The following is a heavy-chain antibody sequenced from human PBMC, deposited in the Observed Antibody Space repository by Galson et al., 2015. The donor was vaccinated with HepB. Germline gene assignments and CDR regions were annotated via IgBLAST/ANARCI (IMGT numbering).Heavy chain of an antibody. Sequence: SETLSLTCTVSGGSISSYYWSWIRQPPGKGLEWIGYIYYSGSTNYNPSLKSRVTISVDTSKNQFSLKLSSVTAADTAVYYCARLGRSSGWYETDAFDIWGQGTMVTVSS. CDR2: IYYSGST. J-gene: IGHJ3*02. CDR1: GGSISSYY. V-gene: IGHV4-59*08. CDR3: ARLGRSSGWYETDAFDI. D-gene: IGHD6-19*01.